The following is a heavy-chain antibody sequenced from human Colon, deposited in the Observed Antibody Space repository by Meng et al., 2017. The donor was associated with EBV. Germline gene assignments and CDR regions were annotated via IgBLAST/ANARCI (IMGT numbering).Heavy chain of an antibody. J-gene: IGHJ4*02. CDR1: GGSVSSGGYY. Sequence: VQLEASGPGLVKPPQPLSLPCTVSGGSVSSGGYYWTWIRQHPGKGLEWFGHIYYSGSTFYNPSLKRRVIISIDTSKNQFSLNLRSVTAADTAVYYCARVSSGWDYFDYWGQGTLVTVSS. V-gene: IGHV4-31*03. D-gene: IGHD6-19*01. CDR2: IYYSGST. CDR3: ARVSSGWDYFDY.